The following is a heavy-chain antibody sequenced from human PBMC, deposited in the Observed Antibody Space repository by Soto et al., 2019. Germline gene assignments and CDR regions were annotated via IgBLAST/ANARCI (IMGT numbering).Heavy chain of an antibody. CDR1: GYTFTGYY. J-gene: IGHJ4*02. V-gene: IGHV1-2*02. D-gene: IGHD6-19*01. CDR2: INPNSGGT. CDR3: ARVSGIAVATVTDY. Sequence: ASVKVSCKASGYTFTGYYMHWVRQAPGQGLEWMGWINPNSGGTNYAQKFRGRVTMTRDTSISTAYMELSRLRSDDTAVYYCARVSGIAVATVTDYWGQGTLVTVSS.